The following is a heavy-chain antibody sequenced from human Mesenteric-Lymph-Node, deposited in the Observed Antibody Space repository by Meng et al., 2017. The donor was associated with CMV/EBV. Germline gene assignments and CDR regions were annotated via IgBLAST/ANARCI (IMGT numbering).Heavy chain of an antibody. Sequence: GESLKISCVGSGFTFSNSYTMHWVRQAPGRGLEWVSSISGCGADTFYAGSVKGRFTISRDNSKNTLYLQMNSLRAEDTAVYYCPKGDNSGHYYNYFDRWGQGTLVTVSS. V-gene: IGHV3-23*01. D-gene: IGHD3-22*01. J-gene: IGHJ5*02. CDR3: PKGDNSGHYYNYFDR. CDR2: ISGCGADT. CDR1: GFTFSNSYT.